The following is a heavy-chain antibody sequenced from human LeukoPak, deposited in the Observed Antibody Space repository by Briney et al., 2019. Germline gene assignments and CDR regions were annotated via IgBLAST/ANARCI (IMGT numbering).Heavy chain of an antibody. CDR3: ARATYDSIGITTCWFDP. D-gene: IGHD3-22*01. CDR2: IYYSGST. CDR1: GGSISSYY. J-gene: IGHJ5*02. V-gene: IGHV4-59*01. Sequence: SETLSLTCTVSGGSISSYYWSWIRQPPGKGLEWIGYIYYSGSTNYNPSLKSRVTISVDASKNQFSLKLSSVTAADTAVYYCARATYDSIGITTCWFDPWGQGTLVTVSS.